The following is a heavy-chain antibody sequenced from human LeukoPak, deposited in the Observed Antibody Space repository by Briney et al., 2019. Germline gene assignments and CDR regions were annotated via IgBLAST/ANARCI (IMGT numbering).Heavy chain of an antibody. CDR3: AKNLWPGVLDY. V-gene: IGHV3-30*18. J-gene: IGHJ4*02. CDR1: GFTFSSYG. Sequence: PGGSLRLSCAASGFTFSSYGMHWVRQAPGKGLEWVAVISYDGSNKYYADSVKGRFTISRDNSNNTLYLQMNSLRAEDTAVYYCAKNLWPGVLDYWGQGTLVTVSS. CDR2: ISYDGSNK. D-gene: IGHD3-10*02.